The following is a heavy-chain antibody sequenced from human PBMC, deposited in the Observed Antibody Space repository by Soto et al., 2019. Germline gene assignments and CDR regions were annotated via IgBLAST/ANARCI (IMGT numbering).Heavy chain of an antibody. Sequence: PSETLSLTCTVSGGSISSGGYYWSWIRQHPGKGLEWIGYIYYSGTTYYNPSLKSRVTISVDRSKNQFSLELSSVATADTAVYYCARSQTTVTSHDYWGQGTLVTVSS. CDR1: GGSISSGGYY. D-gene: IGHD4-17*01. CDR3: ARSQTTVTSHDY. V-gene: IGHV4-31*03. J-gene: IGHJ4*02. CDR2: IYYSGTT.